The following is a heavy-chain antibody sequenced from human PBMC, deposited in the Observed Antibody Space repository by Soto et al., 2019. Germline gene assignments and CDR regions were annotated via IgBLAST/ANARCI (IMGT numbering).Heavy chain of an antibody. Sequence: GESLKISCAASGFTFSSYAMSWVRQAPGKGLEWVSAISGSGGSTYYADSVKGRFTISRDNSKNTLYLQMNSLRAEDTAVYYCAKDLGMVRGATYYYMDVWGKGTTVTVSS. J-gene: IGHJ6*03. D-gene: IGHD3-10*01. CDR3: AKDLGMVRGATYYYMDV. CDR1: GFTFSSYA. CDR2: ISGSGGST. V-gene: IGHV3-23*01.